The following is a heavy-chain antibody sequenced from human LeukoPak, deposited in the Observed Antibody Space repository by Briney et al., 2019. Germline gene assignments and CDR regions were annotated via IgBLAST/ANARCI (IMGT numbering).Heavy chain of an antibody. CDR3: ARGDFVWGSFNDAFDI. J-gene: IGHJ3*02. Sequence: GGSLRLSCAASGFTFSSYWMHWVRQAPGKGLVWVSRINSDGSNIIYAGSVKGRFTFSRDNAKNSLYLQMNTLRAEDTAIYYCARGDFVWGSFNDAFDIWGQGTMVTVSS. CDR2: INSDGSNI. V-gene: IGHV3-74*01. CDR1: GFTFSSYW. D-gene: IGHD3-16*01.